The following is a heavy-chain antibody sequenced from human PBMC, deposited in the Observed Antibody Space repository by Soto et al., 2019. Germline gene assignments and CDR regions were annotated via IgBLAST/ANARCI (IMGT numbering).Heavy chain of an antibody. J-gene: IGHJ4*02. D-gene: IGHD2-21*02. CDR3: ASGGIGDCGGDCSLDY. CDR1: GFTFSSYG. Sequence: QVQLVESGGGVVQPGRSLRLSCAASGFTFSSYGMHWVRQAPGKGLEWVAVIWYDGSNKYYADSVKGRFTISRDNSKNTLDLQMNRLRAEDTAVYYCASGGIGDCGGDCSLDYWGQGTLVTVSS. CDR2: IWYDGSNK. V-gene: IGHV3-33*01.